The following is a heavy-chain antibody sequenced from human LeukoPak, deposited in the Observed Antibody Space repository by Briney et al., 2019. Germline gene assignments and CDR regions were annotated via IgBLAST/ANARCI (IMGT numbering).Heavy chain of an antibody. V-gene: IGHV3-64*04. CDR3: AKDGAYYDFDY. J-gene: IGHJ4*02. D-gene: IGHD1-26*01. CDR1: GFTFSAYA. CDR2: ISNNGGSS. Sequence: GGSLRLSCSASGFTFSAYAMYWVRQAPGKGLEYVSGISNNGGSSFYADSLKGRFTISRDNSKNTLYLQMNSLRAEDTAVYYCAKDGAYYDFDYWGQGTLVTVSS.